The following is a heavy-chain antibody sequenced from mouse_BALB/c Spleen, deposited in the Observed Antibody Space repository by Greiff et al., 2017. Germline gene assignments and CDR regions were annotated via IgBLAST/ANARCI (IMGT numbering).Heavy chain of an antibody. V-gene: IGHV2-2*01. CDR3: ARDDDGYPLFDY. Sequence: QVQLQQSGPGLVQPSQSLSITCTVSGFSLTSYGVHWVRQSPGKGLEWLGVIWSGGSTDYNAAFISRLSISKDNSKSQVFFKMNSLQTDDTAMYSCARDDDGYPLFDYWGQGTTRTVSS. D-gene: IGHD2-3*01. J-gene: IGHJ2*01. CDR1: GFSLTSYG. CDR2: IWSGGST.